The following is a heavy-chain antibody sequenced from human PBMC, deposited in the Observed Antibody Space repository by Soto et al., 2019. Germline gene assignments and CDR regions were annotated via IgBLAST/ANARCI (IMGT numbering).Heavy chain of an antibody. J-gene: IGHJ6*02. Sequence: EVQLVESGGGLVQPGGSLRLSCEASGFTFRNYDMHWVRQGTGKGLEWVSGISAAGDPDYADSVEGRFTISRENAQNSFFLQMNSLRVGDTAVYYCARTDTDSYGLDVWGQGTTVIVSS. CDR1: GFTFRNYD. V-gene: IGHV3-13*05. CDR2: ISAAGDP. CDR3: ARTDTDSYGLDV.